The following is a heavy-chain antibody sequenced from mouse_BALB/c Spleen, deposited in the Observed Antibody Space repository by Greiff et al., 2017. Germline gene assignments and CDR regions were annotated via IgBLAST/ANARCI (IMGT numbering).Heavy chain of an antibody. J-gene: IGHJ2*01. V-gene: IGHV5-4*02. Sequence: EVKVVESGGGLVKPGGSLKLSCAASGFTFSDYYMYWVRQTPEKRLEWVATISDGGSYTYYPDSVKGRFTISRDNAKNNLYLQMSSLKSEDTAMYYCARGDYRYDFDYWGQGTTLTVSS. CDR2: ISDGGSYT. CDR1: GFTFSDYY. CDR3: ARGDYRYDFDY. D-gene: IGHD2-14*01.